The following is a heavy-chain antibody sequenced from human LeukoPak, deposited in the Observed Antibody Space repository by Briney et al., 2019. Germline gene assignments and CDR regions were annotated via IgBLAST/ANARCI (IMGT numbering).Heavy chain of an antibody. CDR1: GFTVSSNY. D-gene: IGHD3-10*01. CDR2: IYSGGST. CDR3: ARVGLWFGELHEN. Sequence: GGSLRFSCAASGFTVSSNYMIWVRQAPGKGLEWGSVIYSGGSTYYADSVKGRFTISRDNSKNTLYLQMNSLRAEDTAVYYCARVGLWFGELHENWGQGTLVTVSS. J-gene: IGHJ4*02. V-gene: IGHV3-66*01.